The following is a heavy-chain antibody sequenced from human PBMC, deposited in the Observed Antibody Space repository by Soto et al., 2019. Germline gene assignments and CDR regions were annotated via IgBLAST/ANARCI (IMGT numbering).Heavy chain of an antibody. J-gene: IGHJ6*03. D-gene: IGHD4-17*01. CDR3: ARELIDYGDYGVDYYYMDV. Sequence: QVQLVESGGGVVQPGRSLRLSCAASGFTFSSYGMHWVRQAPGKGLERVAVIWYDGSNKYYADSVKGRFTISRDNSKNTLYLQMNSLRAEDTAVYYCARELIDYGDYGVDYYYMDVWGKGTTVTVSS. CDR1: GFTFSSYG. V-gene: IGHV3-33*01. CDR2: IWYDGSNK.